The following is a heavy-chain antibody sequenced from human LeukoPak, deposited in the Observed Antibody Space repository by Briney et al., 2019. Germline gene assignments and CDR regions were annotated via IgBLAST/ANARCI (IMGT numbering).Heavy chain of an antibody. V-gene: IGHV4-34*01. CDR3: VRDRCGGDCYPNWFDP. CDR2: INHSGST. J-gene: IGHJ5*02. CDR1: GGSFSGYH. Sequence: SETLSLTCAVYGGSFSGYHWTWIRQSPGKGLEWIGDINHSGSTNYNPPLKSRVTISVDTSKNQFSLKLTSATAADTAVYYCVRDRCGGDCYPNWFDPWGQGTLVTVSS. D-gene: IGHD2-21*02.